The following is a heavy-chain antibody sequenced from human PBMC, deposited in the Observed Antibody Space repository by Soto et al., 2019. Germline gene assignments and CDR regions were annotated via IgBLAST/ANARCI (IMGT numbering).Heavy chain of an antibody. J-gene: IGHJ6*02. V-gene: IGHV3-23*01. D-gene: IGHD2-15*01. Sequence: PGGSLRLSCAASGFTFSSYAMSWVRQAPGKGLEWVSAISGSGGSTYYADSVKGRFTISRDNSKNTLYLQMNSLRAEDTAVYYCAKQTSQYSYYYYYGMDVWAKGPRSPSP. CDR3: AKQTSQYSYYYYYGMDV. CDR2: ISGSGGST. CDR1: GFTFSSYA.